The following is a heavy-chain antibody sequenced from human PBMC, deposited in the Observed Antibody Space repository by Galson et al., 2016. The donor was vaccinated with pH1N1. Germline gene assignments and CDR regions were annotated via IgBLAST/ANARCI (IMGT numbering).Heavy chain of an antibody. CDR1: GGSFAKYA. J-gene: IGHJ6*02. Sequence: SVKVSCKASGGSFAKYAVSWVRQAPGQGLEWMGRIIPIYGTANYAQKFQGRVTITADEYTTTVYMVLSSLISEDTAIYYCARPGRTETTKEGLAWGYGMDVWGQGTTVTVSS. V-gene: IGHV1-69*13. D-gene: IGHD1-1*01. CDR3: ARPGRTETTKEGLAWGYGMDV. CDR2: IIPIYGTA.